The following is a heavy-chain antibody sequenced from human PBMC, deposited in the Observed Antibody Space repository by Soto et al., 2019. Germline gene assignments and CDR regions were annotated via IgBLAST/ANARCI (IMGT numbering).Heavy chain of an antibody. V-gene: IGHV3-23*01. Sequence: EVQLLESGGGLVQPGGSLRLSCAASGFSFSTYAMSRVRQAPGKGLEWVSAISGSGGNTYYADSVKGRFTISRDSSKNTLYLQMNSLRAEDTAIYYCAKASMGTTKGKYYFDCWGQGTLVTASS. CDR3: AKASMGTTKGKYYFDC. CDR1: GFSFSTYA. CDR2: ISGSGGNT. D-gene: IGHD4-17*01. J-gene: IGHJ4*02.